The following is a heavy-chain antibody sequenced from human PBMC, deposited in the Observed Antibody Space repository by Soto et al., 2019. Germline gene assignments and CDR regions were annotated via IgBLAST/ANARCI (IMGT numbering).Heavy chain of an antibody. CDR3: AREAVGGGLVRGDHWFDP. CDR2: ISGYNGNT. D-gene: IGHD3-10*01. J-gene: IGHJ5*02. Sequence: QVQLVQSGAEVKKPGASVKVSCKTSGYNFTSYGISWVRQAPGQGLEWMGWISGYNGNTNYAQKLQGRDTMTTDTSTSTAYMELRSLRSDDTAVYYCAREAVGGGLVRGDHWFDPWGQGTLVTVSS. V-gene: IGHV1-18*01. CDR1: GYNFTSYG.